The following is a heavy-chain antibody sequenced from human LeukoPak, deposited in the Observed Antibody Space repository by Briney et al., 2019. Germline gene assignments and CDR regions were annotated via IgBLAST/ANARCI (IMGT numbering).Heavy chain of an antibody. CDR1: GFTFSSYG. Sequence: PGRSLRLSCAASGFTFSSYGMHWVRQTPGKGLEWVAVIWYDGSNKYYADSVKGRFTISRDNSKNTLYLQMNSLRAEDTAVYYCAKTGNYYDSSGYCLDYWGQGTLVIVSS. D-gene: IGHD3-22*01. V-gene: IGHV3-33*06. CDR3: AKTGNYYDSSGYCLDY. J-gene: IGHJ4*02. CDR2: IWYDGSNK.